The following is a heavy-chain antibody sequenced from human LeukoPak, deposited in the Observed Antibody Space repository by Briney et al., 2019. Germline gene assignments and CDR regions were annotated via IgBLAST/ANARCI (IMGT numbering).Heavy chain of an antibody. D-gene: IGHD2-2*01. V-gene: IGHV1-69*05. Sequence: ASVKVSCKASGGTFSSYAISWVRKAPGQVLEWMGGIIPIFGTANYAQKFQGSVTITTDESTSTAYMELSSLRSEDTTVYYCASSHPGYCSSTSCYENWFDPWGQGTLVTVSS. J-gene: IGHJ5*02. CDR2: IIPIFGTA. CDR3: ASSHPGYCSSTSCYENWFDP. CDR1: GGTFSSYA.